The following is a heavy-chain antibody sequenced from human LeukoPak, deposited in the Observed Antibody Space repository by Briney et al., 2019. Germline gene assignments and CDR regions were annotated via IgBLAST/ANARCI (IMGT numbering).Heavy chain of an antibody. J-gene: IGHJ5*02. CDR2: ISWNRGNI. Sequence: GGSLRLSCAASGFTFDDYAMHWVRHAPGKGLEWVSGISWNRGNIVYADSVKGRFTISRDDAKKSVYLQMNSLRTEDTALYYCTKSSGFNWLDPWGPGTLVTVSS. D-gene: IGHD6-25*01. CDR3: TKSSGFNWLDP. CDR1: GFTFDDYA. V-gene: IGHV3-9*01.